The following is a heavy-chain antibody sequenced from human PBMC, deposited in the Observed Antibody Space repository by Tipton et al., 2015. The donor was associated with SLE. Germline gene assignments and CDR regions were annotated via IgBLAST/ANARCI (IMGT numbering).Heavy chain of an antibody. V-gene: IGHV3-48*03. J-gene: IGHJ2*01. CDR1: GFTFNNYG. Sequence: SLRLSCAASGFTFNNYGMNWVRQAPGKGLEWVSYISSSGSTIYYADSVKGRFTISRDNAKNSLSLQMNSLTAEDTAVYYCARDGGGAAAVDWYFDLWGRGTLVTVSS. D-gene: IGHD6-13*01. CDR2: ISSSGSTI. CDR3: ARDGGGAAAVDWYFDL.